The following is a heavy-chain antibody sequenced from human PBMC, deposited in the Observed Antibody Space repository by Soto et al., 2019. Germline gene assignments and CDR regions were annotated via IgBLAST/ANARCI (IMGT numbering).Heavy chain of an antibody. CDR2: ISSSSIYI. CDR1: GFTLISYS. CDR3: ARGPLSSFDY. V-gene: IGHV3-21*01. J-gene: IGHJ4*02. Sequence: PVGSLRLPCAASGFTLISYSTNCVGQAPGKGLEWVSSISSSSIYIYYADSVKGRFTISRDNAKNSLYLQVNSLRAEDASGYYCARGPLSSFDYWGQGTLVPVS.